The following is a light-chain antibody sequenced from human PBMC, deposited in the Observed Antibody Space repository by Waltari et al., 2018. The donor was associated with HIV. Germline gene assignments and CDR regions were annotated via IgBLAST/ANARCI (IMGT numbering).Light chain of an antibody. J-gene: IGKJ3*01. V-gene: IGKV1-39*01. Sequence: DIQMTQSPSSLSASVGDRVTITCRASQNIRSYLNWYQQKPGNAPNLLIYGSSTMHSGVPSRFSGSGSGTDFTLTISSLQPEDFANYYCQETYSNKFTFGPGTKVDVK. CDR1: QNIRSY. CDR3: QETYSNKFT. CDR2: GSS.